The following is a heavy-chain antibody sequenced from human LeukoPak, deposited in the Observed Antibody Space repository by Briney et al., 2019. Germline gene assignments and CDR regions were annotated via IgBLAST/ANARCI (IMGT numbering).Heavy chain of an antibody. CDR3: AKDGLGRYPYYGMDV. CDR2: IIGSAGST. D-gene: IGHD3-16*01. CDR1: GFTFSSYA. J-gene: IGHJ6*04. V-gene: IGHV3-23*01. Sequence: GGSLRLSCAAFGFTFSSYAMSWVRQAHGKGLEWVSGIIGSAGSTYYADSAKGRFTISRDNSKNTLYLQMNSLRAEDTAVYYCAKDGLGRYPYYGMDVWGKGTTVTASS.